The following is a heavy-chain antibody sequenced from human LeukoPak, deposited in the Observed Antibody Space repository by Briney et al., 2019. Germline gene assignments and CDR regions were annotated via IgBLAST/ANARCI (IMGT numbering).Heavy chain of an antibody. CDR1: GFTGSNNY. V-gene: IGHV3-53*05. J-gene: IGHJ6*02. CDR3: AKSRPYTGYYGMDV. Sequence: GGSLRLSCAASGFTGSNNYVSGVRQAPGMGLECVSAIHSSGATCYADSVKGRFTISRDNAKNSLYLQMNSLRAEDTALYYCAKSRPYTGYYGMDVWGQGTTVTVSS. D-gene: IGHD2-2*02. CDR2: IHSSGAT.